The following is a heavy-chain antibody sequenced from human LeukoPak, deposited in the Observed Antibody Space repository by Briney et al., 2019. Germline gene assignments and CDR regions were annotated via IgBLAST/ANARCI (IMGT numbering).Heavy chain of an antibody. Sequence: SETLSLTCAVYGGSFSGYYWSWIRQPPGKGLGWIGEINHSGSTNYNPSLKSRVTISVDTSKNQFSLKLSSVTAADTAVYYCARSGYYDSKIDYWGQGTLVTVSS. J-gene: IGHJ4*02. CDR3: ARSGYYDSKIDY. V-gene: IGHV4-34*01. CDR2: INHSGST. CDR1: GGSFSGYY. D-gene: IGHD3-22*01.